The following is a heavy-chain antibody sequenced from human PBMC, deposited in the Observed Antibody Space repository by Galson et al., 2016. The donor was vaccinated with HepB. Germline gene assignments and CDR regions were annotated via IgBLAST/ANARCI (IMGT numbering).Heavy chain of an antibody. CDR2: IWYDGSNK. Sequence: SLRLSCAASGFPFSTYGMSWVRQAPGKGLEWVAVIWYDGSNKYYADSVKGRFTISREDAKNSFYLQMNSLRAGDTAVYYCARGDSSYSGMDVWGQGTAVTVSS. CDR1: GFPFSTYG. CDR3: ARGDSSYSGMDV. D-gene: IGHD3-16*01. J-gene: IGHJ6*02. V-gene: IGHV3-33*08.